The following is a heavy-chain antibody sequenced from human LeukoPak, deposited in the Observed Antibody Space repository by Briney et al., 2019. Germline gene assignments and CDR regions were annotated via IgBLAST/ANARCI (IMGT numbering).Heavy chain of an antibody. Sequence: GASVKVSCKASGGTFCSYAISWVRQAPGQGLEWMGRIIPILGIANYAQKFQGRVTITADKSTSTAYMELSSLRSEDTAVYYCAREPGRIRGVIIPDYWGQGTLVTVSS. CDR3: AREPGRIRGVIIPDY. J-gene: IGHJ4*02. CDR2: IIPILGIA. CDR1: GGTFCSYA. V-gene: IGHV1-69*04. D-gene: IGHD3-10*01.